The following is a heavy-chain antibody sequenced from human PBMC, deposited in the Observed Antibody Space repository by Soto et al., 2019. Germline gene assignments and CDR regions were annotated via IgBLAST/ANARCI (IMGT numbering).Heavy chain of an antibody. CDR3: ARSSGGNFGIIIEGTNWFAP. Sequence: MGVINPHGGSTAYAQKFKGRVTLTRDTSASTVYMEVSSLTSEDTAMYYCARSSGGNFGIIIEGTNWFAPWGQGTLVTVS. D-gene: IGHD1-26*01. V-gene: IGHV1-46*01. CDR2: INPHGGST. J-gene: IGHJ5*02.